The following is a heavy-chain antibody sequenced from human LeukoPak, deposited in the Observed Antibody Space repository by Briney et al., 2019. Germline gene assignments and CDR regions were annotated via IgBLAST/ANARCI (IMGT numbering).Heavy chain of an antibody. CDR2: PNYSGST. Sequence: SETLSFTCTGSGGSISSYYWSWIRQPPGQGPVWIGNPNYSGSTNYNPSLKSRVTISVDTSKNQFSLKLSSVTAADTAVYYCARGRGIAAAGTVNWGQGTLVTVSS. CDR3: ARGRGIAAAGTVN. CDR1: GGSISSYY. J-gene: IGHJ4*02. D-gene: IGHD6-13*01. V-gene: IGHV4-59*01.